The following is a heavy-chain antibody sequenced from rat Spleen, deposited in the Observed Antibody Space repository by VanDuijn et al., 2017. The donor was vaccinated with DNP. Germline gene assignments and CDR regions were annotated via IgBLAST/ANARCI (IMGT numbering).Heavy chain of an antibody. CDR1: GFTFSDYN. D-gene: IGHD1-4*01. CDR2: INTDGGTT. CDR3: AKGTGGFAH. J-gene: IGHJ3*01. V-gene: IGHV5S23*01. Sequence: EVQLVESGGGLVQPGRSLKLSCAASGFTFSDYNMAWVRQAPKKGLEWVASINTDGGTTYYPDSVKGRFTISRANAENTVYLQMNSLRSEDTATYFCAKGTGGFAHWGQGTLVTVSS.